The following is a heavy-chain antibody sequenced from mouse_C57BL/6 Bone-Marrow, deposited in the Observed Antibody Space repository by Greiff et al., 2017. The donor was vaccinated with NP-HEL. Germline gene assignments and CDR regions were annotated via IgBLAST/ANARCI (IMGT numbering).Heavy chain of an antibody. CDR1: GYTFTDYN. J-gene: IGHJ2*01. Sequence: VHVKQSGPELVKPGASVKMSCKASGYTFTDYNMHWVKQSHGKSLEWIGYINPNNGGTSSNQKFKGKATLTVNKSSSTAYMELRSLTSEDSAVYYCARRIYYGAFDYGGQGTTLTVSS. V-gene: IGHV1-22*01. CDR3: ARRIYYGAFDY. CDR2: INPNNGGT. D-gene: IGHD2-13*01.